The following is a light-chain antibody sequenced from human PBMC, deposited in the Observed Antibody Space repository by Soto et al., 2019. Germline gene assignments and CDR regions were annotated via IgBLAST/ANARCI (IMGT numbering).Light chain of an antibody. V-gene: IGLV4-69*01. CDR1: SGYSTYA. CDR3: QSLGTGIQV. Sequence: QAVVTQSPSASASLGVSVKLTCTLSSGYSTYAIAWHQQQSEKGPRFLMKINYDGTHSKGDGFFDRFSGSSSGAERHLTISSLQSDDEADYYCQSLGTGIQVFGGGTKLTVL. CDR2: INYDGTH. J-gene: IGLJ3*02.